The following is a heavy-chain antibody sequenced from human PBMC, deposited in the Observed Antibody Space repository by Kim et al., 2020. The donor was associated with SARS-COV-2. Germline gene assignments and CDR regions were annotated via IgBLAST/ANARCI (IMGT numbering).Heavy chain of an antibody. D-gene: IGHD2-2*01. J-gene: IGHJ4*02. CDR3: ARQEEAYCSSTSCYEYFDY. V-gene: IGHV5-51*01. CDR2: IYPGDSDT. CDR1: GYSFTSYW. Sequence: GESLKISCKGSGYSFTSYWIGWVRQMPGKGLEWMGIIYPGDSDTRYSPSFQGQVTISADKSISTAYLQWSSLKASDTAMYYCARQEEAYCSSTSCYEYFDYWGQGTLVTVSS.